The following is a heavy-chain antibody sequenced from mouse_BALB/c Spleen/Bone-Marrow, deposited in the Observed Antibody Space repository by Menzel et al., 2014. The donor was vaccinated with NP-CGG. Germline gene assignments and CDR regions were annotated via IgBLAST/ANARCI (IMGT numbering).Heavy chain of an antibody. Sequence: EVKLVESGGGSVKPGGSLKLSCAASGFTFXSYAMSWVRQSPEKRLEWVAETSSGGSYTYYPDTVTGRFTISRDNAKNTLYLEMSSLRSEDTAMYYCARAYRYDGGYYYAMDYWGQGTSVTVSS. CDR2: TSSGGSYT. J-gene: IGHJ4*01. CDR1: GFTFXSYA. D-gene: IGHD2-14*01. V-gene: IGHV5-9-4*01. CDR3: ARAYRYDGGYYYAMDY.